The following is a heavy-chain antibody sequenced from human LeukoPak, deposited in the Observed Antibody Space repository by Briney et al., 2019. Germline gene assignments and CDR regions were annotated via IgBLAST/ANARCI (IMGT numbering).Heavy chain of an antibody. J-gene: IGHJ4*02. D-gene: IGHD3-3*02. CDR3: ARDLHFWSGYYDVYYFDY. Sequence: ASVKVSCKASGYTFTGYYMHWVRQAPGQGLEWMGRINPNSGGTNYAQKFQGRVTMTRDTSISTAYMELSRLRSGDTAVYYCARDLHFWSGYYDVYYFDYWGQGTLVTVSS. V-gene: IGHV1-2*06. CDR1: GYTFTGYY. CDR2: INPNSGGT.